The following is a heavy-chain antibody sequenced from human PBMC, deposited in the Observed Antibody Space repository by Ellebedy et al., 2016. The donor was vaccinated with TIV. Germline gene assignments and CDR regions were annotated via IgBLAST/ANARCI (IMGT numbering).Heavy chain of an antibody. CDR2: IFMSGST. D-gene: IGHD1-14*01. V-gene: IGHV4-4*07. Sequence: GSLRLXCAVSGGSFASYYWSWIRQSAGKGLEWIGRIFMSGSTSYNSSLKNRVTMSADASTTQLSLTLSSVTAADTAVYFCARLRQSRDRSHWYFDLWGRGTLVTVSS. CDR1: GGSFASYY. CDR3: ARLRQSRDRSHWYFDL. J-gene: IGHJ2*01.